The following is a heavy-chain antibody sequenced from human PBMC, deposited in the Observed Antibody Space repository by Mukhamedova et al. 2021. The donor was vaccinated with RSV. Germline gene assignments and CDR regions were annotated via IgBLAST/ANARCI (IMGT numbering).Heavy chain of an antibody. D-gene: IGHD2-15*01. Sequence: GKGLEWVARINFNGRSPSYAESVKGRFTVSRDNAENTLYLQMNSLSAGDTAIYYCTRELGMVASNNWGRGALVTVS. V-gene: IGHV3-74*03. CDR2: INFNGRSP. J-gene: IGHJ4*02. CDR3: TRELGMVASNN.